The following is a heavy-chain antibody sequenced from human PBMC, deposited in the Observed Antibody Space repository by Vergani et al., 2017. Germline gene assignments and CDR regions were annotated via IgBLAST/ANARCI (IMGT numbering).Heavy chain of an antibody. V-gene: IGHV3-11*01. D-gene: IGHD2-2*01. CDR3: ARDGDCSSTSCLFDAFDI. J-gene: IGHJ3*02. Sequence: QVQLVESGGGLVKPGGSLRLSCAASGFTFSDYYMSWIRQAPGKGLEWVSYISSSGSTLYYAGSVKGRFTISRDHAKNSLYLQMKSLRTEDTTVYYFARDGDCSSTSCLFDAFDIWGQGTMVTVAS. CDR1: GFTFSDYY. CDR2: ISSSGSTL.